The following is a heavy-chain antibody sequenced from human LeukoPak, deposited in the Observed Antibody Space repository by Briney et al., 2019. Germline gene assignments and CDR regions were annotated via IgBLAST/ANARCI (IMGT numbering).Heavy chain of an antibody. Sequence: PSETLSLTCAVSGGSISSSNWWSWVRQLPGKGLEWIGSIYYSGRTYYNSSLKSRVTISVDTSKNQFSLKVTSVTAADTAVYYCASAYYDILGGHFDYWGQGTLVTVSS. J-gene: IGHJ4*02. CDR1: GGSISSSNW. CDR3: ASAYYDILGGHFDY. V-gene: IGHV4-4*02. D-gene: IGHD3-9*01. CDR2: IYYSGRT.